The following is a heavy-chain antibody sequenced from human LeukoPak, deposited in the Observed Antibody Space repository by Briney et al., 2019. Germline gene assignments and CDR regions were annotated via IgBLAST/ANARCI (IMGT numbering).Heavy chain of an antibody. V-gene: IGHV4-39*01. Sequence: SETLSLTCTVSGGSVSSGSYYWSWIRQPPGKGLEWIGSIYYSGSTYYNPSLKSRVTISVDTSKNQFSLKLSSVTAADTAVYYCARRGYSDPPYYFDYWGQGTLVTVSS. CDR1: GGSVSSGSYY. CDR2: IYYSGST. J-gene: IGHJ4*02. D-gene: IGHD6-13*01. CDR3: ARRGYSDPPYYFDY.